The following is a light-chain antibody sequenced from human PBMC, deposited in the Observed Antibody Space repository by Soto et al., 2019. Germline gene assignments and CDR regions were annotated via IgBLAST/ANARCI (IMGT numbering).Light chain of an antibody. CDR2: AAS. CDR1: QGIRND. V-gene: IGKV1-6*01. J-gene: IGKJ2*01. Sequence: AIQMTQSPSSLSASVGDRVTITCRASQGIRNDLGWYQQKPGKAPKLLIYAASSLQSGVPSRFSGSGSGTDFTLTISSLQPEDFATYYCQQYDNLPGYTFGQGTKLEIK. CDR3: QQYDNLPGYT.